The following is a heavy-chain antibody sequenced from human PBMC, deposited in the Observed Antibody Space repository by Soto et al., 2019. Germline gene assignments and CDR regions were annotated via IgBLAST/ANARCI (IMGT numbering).Heavy chain of an antibody. CDR2: IYSGGST. V-gene: IGHV3-53*01. CDR1: GFTVSSNY. Sequence: EVQLVESGGCLIQPGGSLRLSCAASGFTVSSNYMSWVRQAPGKGLEWVSVIYSGGSTYYADSVKGRFTISRDNSKNTLYLQMNSLRAEDTAVYYCARGGVEAAAALFGYWGQGTLVTVSS. CDR3: ARGGVEAAAALFGY. D-gene: IGHD6-13*01. J-gene: IGHJ4*02.